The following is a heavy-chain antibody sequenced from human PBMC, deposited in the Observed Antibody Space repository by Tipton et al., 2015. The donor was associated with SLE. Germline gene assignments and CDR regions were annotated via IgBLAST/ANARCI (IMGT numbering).Heavy chain of an antibody. Sequence: GLVKPSETLSLSCDVSGFSISSGYYWGWIRQLPGKGLEWIGYFYYSGSANYNPSLKSRVTISLDKSKNQFSLRLTSVTAADTAVYYCVRGGTVFGVVLNWFDPWGQGTLVTVSS. CDR1: GFSISSGYY. D-gene: IGHD3-3*01. CDR2: FYYSGSA. CDR3: VRGGTVFGVVLNWFDP. V-gene: IGHV4-61*05. J-gene: IGHJ5*02.